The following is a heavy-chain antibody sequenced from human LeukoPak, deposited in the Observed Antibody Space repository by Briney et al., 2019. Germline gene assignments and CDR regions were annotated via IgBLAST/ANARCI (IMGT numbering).Heavy chain of an antibody. CDR2: ISYDGSSK. D-gene: IGHD4-17*01. J-gene: IGHJ4*02. Sequence: GESLRLSCAASGFTFSSYTIHWVRQAPGKGLEWVAVISYDGSSKFYANSVKGRFTISRDNSKNTLYLQMNSLRAEDTAVYYCANILYGDLDYWGQGTLVTVSS. CDR1: GFTFSSYT. CDR3: ANILYGDLDY. V-gene: IGHV3-30-3*01.